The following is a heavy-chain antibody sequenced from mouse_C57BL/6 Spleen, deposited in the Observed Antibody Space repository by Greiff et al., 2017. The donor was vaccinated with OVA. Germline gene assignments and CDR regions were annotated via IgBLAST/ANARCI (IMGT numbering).Heavy chain of an antibody. V-gene: IGHV1-42*01. Sequence: VKLMESGPELVKPGASVKISCKASGYSFTGYYMNWVKQSPEKSLEWIGEINPSTGGTTYNQKFKAKATLTVDKSSSTAYMQLKSLTSEDSAVYYCARGDAYYGSSWDYWGQGTTLTVSS. CDR3: ARGDAYYGSSWDY. D-gene: IGHD1-1*01. J-gene: IGHJ2*01. CDR2: INPSTGGT. CDR1: GYSFTGYY.